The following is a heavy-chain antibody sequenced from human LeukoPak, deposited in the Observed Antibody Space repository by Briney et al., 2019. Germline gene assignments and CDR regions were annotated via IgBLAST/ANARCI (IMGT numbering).Heavy chain of an antibody. D-gene: IGHD2-2*01. CDR1: GGSISSSSYY. Sequence: PSETLSLTCTVSGGSISSSSYYWGWIRQPPGKGLEWIGNIYYSGSTYYNPSLKSRVTISVDTSKNQFSLKLSSVTAADTAVYYCARHGTYCSSTSCYSDALDIWGQGTMVTVSS. V-gene: IGHV4-39*01. J-gene: IGHJ3*02. CDR2: IYYSGST. CDR3: ARHGTYCSSTSCYSDALDI.